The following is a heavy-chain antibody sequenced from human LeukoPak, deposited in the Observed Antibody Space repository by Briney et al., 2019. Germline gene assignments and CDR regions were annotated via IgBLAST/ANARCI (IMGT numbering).Heavy chain of an antibody. CDR1: GFTFRSYW. CDR2: ISGSGGST. V-gene: IGHV3-23*01. J-gene: IGHJ4*02. Sequence: GGSLRLSCAASGFTFRSYWMSWFRQAPGKGLEWVSAISGSGGSTYYADSVKGRFTISRDNSKNTLYLQMNSLRAEDTAVYYCAKDLGIWPYWGQGTLVTVSS. CDR3: AKDLGIWPY. D-gene: IGHD3-16*01.